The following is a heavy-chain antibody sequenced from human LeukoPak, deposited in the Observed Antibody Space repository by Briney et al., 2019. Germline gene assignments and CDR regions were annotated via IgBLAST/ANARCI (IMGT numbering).Heavy chain of an antibody. CDR1: GGSISSYY. D-gene: IGHD1-1*01. CDR2: IYYSGST. J-gene: IGHJ6*02. Sequence: SETLSLTCTVSGGSISSYYWSWIRQPPGKGLEWIGYIYYSGSTNYNPSLKSRVTISVDTSKNQFSLKLSSVTAADTAVYYCARDLETGTSTPYGMDVWGQGTTVTVSS. V-gene: IGHV4-59*01. CDR3: ARDLETGTSTPYGMDV.